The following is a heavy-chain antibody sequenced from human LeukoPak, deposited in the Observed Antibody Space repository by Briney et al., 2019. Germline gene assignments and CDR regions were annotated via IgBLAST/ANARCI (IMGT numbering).Heavy chain of an antibody. CDR2: INHSGST. Sequence: SETLSLTCAVYGGSFSGYYWSWIRQPPGKGLGWIGEINHSGSTNYNPSLKSRVTISVDTSKNQFSLKLSSVTAADTAVYYCAREDDYDSSGYYYEPSEYFQHWGQGTLVTVSS. V-gene: IGHV4-34*01. J-gene: IGHJ1*01. D-gene: IGHD3-22*01. CDR1: GGSFSGYY. CDR3: AREDDYDSSGYYYEPSEYFQH.